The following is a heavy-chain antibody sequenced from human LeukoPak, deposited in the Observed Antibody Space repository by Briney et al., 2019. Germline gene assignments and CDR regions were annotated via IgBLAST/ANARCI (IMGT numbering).Heavy chain of an antibody. J-gene: IGHJ5*02. CDR3: ARSRSPEYGSGSYYNLVWFDP. D-gene: IGHD3-10*01. CDR2: ICSSGSTI. V-gene: IGHV3-11*01. CDR1: GFTFSDYY. Sequence: GGSLRLSCAASGFTFSDYYMSWIRQAPGEGLGWGSYICSSGSTIYYADSVKGRFTISRDNAKNSLYLQMNSLRAEDTAVYYCARSRSPEYGSGSYYNLVWFDPWGQGTLVTVSS.